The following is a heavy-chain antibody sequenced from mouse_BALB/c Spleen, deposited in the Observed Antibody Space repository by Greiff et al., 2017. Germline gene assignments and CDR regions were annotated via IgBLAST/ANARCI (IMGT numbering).Heavy chain of an antibody. CDR2: INPGSGGT. Sequence: VQLQQSGAELVRPGTSVKISCKASGYTFTNYWLGWVKQRPGQGLEWIGVINPGSGGTNYNEKFKGKATLTADKSSSTAYMQLSSLTSDDSAVYFCARSRGNYLYAMDYWGQGTSVTVSS. CDR3: ARSRGNYLYAMDY. J-gene: IGHJ4*01. CDR1: GYTFTNYW. V-gene: IGHV1-54*01. D-gene: IGHD2-1*01.